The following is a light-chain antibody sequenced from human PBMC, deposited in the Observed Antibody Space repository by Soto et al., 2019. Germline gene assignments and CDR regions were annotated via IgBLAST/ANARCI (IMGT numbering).Light chain of an antibody. CDR2: NSY. J-gene: IGLJ1*01. Sequence: SVLTQPPSASGTTGQRVTISCSGSSSDIGSKTVNWYQQLPGTVPKLLIYNSYQRPSGVPDRFSASKSGTSTSLAISGLQSEDEADYYCSSWDASLNGYVFGTGTRSQS. V-gene: IGLV1-44*01. CDR3: SSWDASLNGYV. CDR1: SSDIGSKT.